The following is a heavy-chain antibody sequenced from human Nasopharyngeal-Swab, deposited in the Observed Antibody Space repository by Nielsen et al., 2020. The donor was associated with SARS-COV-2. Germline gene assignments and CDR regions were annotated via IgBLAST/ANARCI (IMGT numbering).Heavy chain of an antibody. CDR3: AREWASGAQWLGIEEYYYYGMDV. J-gene: IGHJ6*02. V-gene: IGHV3-33*01. CDR1: GFTFSSYG. D-gene: IGHD6-19*01. Sequence: GGSLRLSCAASGFTFSSYGMHWVRQAPGKGLEWVAVIWYDGSNKYYADSVKGRFTISRDNSKNTLYLQMNSLRAEDTAVYYCAREWASGAQWLGIEEYYYYGMDVWGQGTTVTVSS. CDR2: IWYDGSNK.